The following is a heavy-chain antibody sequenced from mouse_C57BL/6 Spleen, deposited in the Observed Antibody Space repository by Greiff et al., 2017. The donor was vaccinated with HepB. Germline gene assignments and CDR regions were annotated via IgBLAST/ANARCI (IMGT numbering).Heavy chain of an antibody. J-gene: IGHJ4*01. CDR2: IDPSDSYT. CDR1: GYTFTSYW. V-gene: IGHV1-50*01. D-gene: IGHD2-3*01. Sequence: QVQLKQPGAELVKPGASVKLSCKASGYTFTSYWMQWVKQRPGQGLEWIGEIDPSDSYTNYNQKFKGKATLTVDTSSSTAYMQLSSLTSEDSAVYYCARRADGWVYAMDYWGQGTSVTVSS. CDR3: ARRADGWVYAMDY.